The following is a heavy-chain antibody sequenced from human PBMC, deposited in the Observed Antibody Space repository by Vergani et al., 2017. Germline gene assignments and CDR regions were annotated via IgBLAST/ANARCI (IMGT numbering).Heavy chain of an antibody. CDR1: GFKFSDHY. Sequence: LAESGGGSVKPGGSLRLSCAASGFKFSDHYMSWIRQAPGKGLEWVSHISHGASTVSYTDSVTGRFTVSRDNDNNSLSLDMTTLRVEDTAVYYCAKNPGISTARRYYAMDVWGQGTTVTVSS. J-gene: IGHJ6*02. CDR3: AKNPGISTARRYYAMDV. D-gene: IGHD1-14*01. CDR2: ISHGASTV. V-gene: IGHV3-11*04.